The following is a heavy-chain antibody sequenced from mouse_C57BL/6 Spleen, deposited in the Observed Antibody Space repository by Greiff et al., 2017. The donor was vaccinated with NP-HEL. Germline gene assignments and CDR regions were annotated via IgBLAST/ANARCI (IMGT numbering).Heavy chain of an antibody. J-gene: IGHJ3*01. CDR2: IDPSDSYT. CDR1: GYTFTSYW. Sequence: QVQLQQPGAELVMPGASVKLSCKASGYTFTSYWMHWVKQRPGQGLEWIGEIDPSDSYTNYNQKFKGKSTLTVDKSSSTAYMQLSSLTSEDSAVYYCARGGYGYEFAYCGQGTLVTVSA. D-gene: IGHD2-2*01. CDR3: ARGGYGYEFAY. V-gene: IGHV1-69*01.